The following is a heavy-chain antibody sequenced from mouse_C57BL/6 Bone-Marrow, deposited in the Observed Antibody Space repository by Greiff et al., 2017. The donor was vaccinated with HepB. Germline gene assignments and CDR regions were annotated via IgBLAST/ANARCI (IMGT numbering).Heavy chain of an antibody. J-gene: IGHJ4*01. Sequence: EVKVVESGEGLVKPGGSLKLSCAASGFTFSSYAMSWVRQTPEKRLAWVAYISSGGDYIYYADTVKGRFTISRDNARNTLYLQMSSLKSEDTAMYDCTQLLDGRGYAMDYWGQGTSVTVSS. CDR2: ISSGGDYI. CDR1: GFTFSSYA. V-gene: IGHV5-9-1*02. D-gene: IGHD2-3*01. CDR3: TQLLDGRGYAMDY.